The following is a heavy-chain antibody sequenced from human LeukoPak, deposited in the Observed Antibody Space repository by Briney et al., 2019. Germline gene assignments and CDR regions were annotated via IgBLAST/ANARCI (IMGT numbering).Heavy chain of an antibody. J-gene: IGHJ4*02. CDR2: IIGSGDTT. D-gene: IGHD3-16*01. V-gene: IGHV3-23*01. Sequence: GGSLRLSCAASGFTFSGYAMSWVRQAPGKGLEWVSAIIGSGDTTYYAASVKGRLTISRDNSKNTLYLQMNSLRAEDTAVYYCAKVTGGDMITYGGLDYWGQGTLVTVFS. CDR3: AKVTGGDMITYGGLDY. CDR1: GFTFSGYA.